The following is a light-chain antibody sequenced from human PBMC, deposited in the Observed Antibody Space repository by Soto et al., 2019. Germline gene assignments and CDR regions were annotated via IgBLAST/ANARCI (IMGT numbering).Light chain of an antibody. CDR3: QQYYTSLSIT. J-gene: IGKJ5*01. CDR2: AAS. Sequence: DIQMTQSPSSLSLSVGERVTLTCRASESINRNLNWYQQQPGKAPKLLIYAASSLQTGVPASFRGGGSGTDFTLIITSLQPEDFAAYYCQQYYTSLSITFGQGTRLEIK. V-gene: IGKV1-39*01. CDR1: ESINRN.